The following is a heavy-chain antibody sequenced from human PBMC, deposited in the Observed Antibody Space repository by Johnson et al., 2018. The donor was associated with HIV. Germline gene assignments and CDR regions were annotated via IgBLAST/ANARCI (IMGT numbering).Heavy chain of an antibody. J-gene: IGHJ3*02. CDR1: GFTFGDYA. D-gene: IGHD3-3*01. V-gene: IGHV3-49*04. Sequence: VQLVESGGGLVQPGRSLRLSCTASGFTFGDYAMSWVRQAPGKGLEWVGFIRSKAYGGTTESAASVKGRFIISRDDSKIIAYLQMNSLKTEDTAVYYGRRENYNFWSGYWGAFDIWGHGTVVTVSS. CDR2: IRSKAYGGTT. CDR3: RRENYNFWSGYWGAFDI.